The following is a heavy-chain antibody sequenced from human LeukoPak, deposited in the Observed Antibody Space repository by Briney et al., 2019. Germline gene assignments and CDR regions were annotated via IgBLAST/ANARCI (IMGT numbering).Heavy chain of an antibody. V-gene: IGHV3-30*03. CDR1: GFTFSSYG. J-gene: IGHJ3*02. Sequence: GRSLRLSCAASGFTFSSYGMHWVRQAPGKGLEWVAVISYDGSNKYYADSVKGRFTISRDSAKNSLYLQMNSLRAEDTAVYYCARGYNSAFDIWGQGTMVTVSS. CDR2: ISYDGSNK. D-gene: IGHD5-24*01. CDR3: ARGYNSAFDI.